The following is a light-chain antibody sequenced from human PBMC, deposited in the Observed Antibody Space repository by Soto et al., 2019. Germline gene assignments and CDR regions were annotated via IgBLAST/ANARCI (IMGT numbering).Light chain of an antibody. V-gene: IGLV1-44*01. J-gene: IGLJ1*01. CDR1: SGSLS. CDR2: SNH. Sequence: SVLTQPPTASGTPGQRLTISCSASSGSLSVDWYQHLPGTAPKLLIQSNHQRPSGVPDRFSGSQSGTSASLAISGLQSEDDADYSCAEWDDSLNGLYVFGTGTKVTVL. CDR3: AEWDDSLNGLYV.